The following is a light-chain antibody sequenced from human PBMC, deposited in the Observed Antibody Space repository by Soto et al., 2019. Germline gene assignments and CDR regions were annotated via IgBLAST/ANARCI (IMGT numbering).Light chain of an antibody. CDR3: SSYTTTDTYV. V-gene: IGLV2-14*01. CDR1: SSDVGGYNY. J-gene: IGLJ1*01. CDR2: EVS. Sequence: QLVLTQPASVSGSPGQSITISCTGTSSDVGGYNYVSWSQQHPGKAPKLIIYEVSNRPSGVSNRFSGSKSGNTASLTISGLQAEDEADYYCSSYTTTDTYVFGTGTQLTVL.